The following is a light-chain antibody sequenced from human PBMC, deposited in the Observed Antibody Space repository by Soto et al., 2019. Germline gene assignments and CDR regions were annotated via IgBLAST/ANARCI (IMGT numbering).Light chain of an antibody. Sequence: QSALTQPASVSGSPGQSITISCTGTRSDIGHYDYVSWYQQHPGKAPKLMIYHVTYRPSGVSNRYSGSKSGNSASLTISGLQADDEADYYCCSLTTSHTYVFGSGTKVTV. CDR1: RSDIGHYDY. V-gene: IGLV2-14*03. J-gene: IGLJ1*01. CDR2: HVT. CDR3: CSLTTSHTYV.